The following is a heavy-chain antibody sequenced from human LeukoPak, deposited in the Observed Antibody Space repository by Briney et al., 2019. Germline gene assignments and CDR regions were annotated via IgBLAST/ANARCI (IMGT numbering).Heavy chain of an antibody. Sequence: EASVKVSCKASGGTFSSYAISWVRQAPGQGLEWMGWISAYNGNTNYAQKLQGRVTMTTDTSTSTAYMELRSLRSDDTAVYYCARVTYGSGSYYNSLWAYFDYWGQGTLVTVSS. CDR2: ISAYNGNT. CDR1: GGTFSSYA. V-gene: IGHV1-18*01. J-gene: IGHJ4*02. CDR3: ARVTYGSGSYYNSLWAYFDY. D-gene: IGHD3-10*01.